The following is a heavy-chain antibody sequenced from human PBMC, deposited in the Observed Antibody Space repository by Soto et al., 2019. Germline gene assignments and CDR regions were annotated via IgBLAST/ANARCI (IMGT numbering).Heavy chain of an antibody. CDR3: ARDSLLWFGELPYYYGMDV. CDR2: IYYSGST. Sequence: QVQLQESGPGLVKPSQTLSLTCTVSGGSISSGDYYWSWIRQPPGKGLEWIGYIYYSGSTYYNPSLKSLVTISVDTSKNQFSLKLSSVTAADTAVYYCARDSLLWFGELPYYYGMDVWGQGTTVTVSS. CDR1: GGSISSGDYY. J-gene: IGHJ6*02. V-gene: IGHV4-30-4*01. D-gene: IGHD3-10*01.